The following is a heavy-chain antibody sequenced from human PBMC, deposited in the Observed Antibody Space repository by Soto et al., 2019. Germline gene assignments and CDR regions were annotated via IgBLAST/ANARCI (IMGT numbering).Heavy chain of an antibody. CDR1: GYPFTTYD. J-gene: IGHJ4*02. CDR2: INLNSGHT. CDR3: ARGRGWRDY. D-gene: IGHD6-19*01. V-gene: IGHV1-8*01. Sequence: QVQLVQSGAEVKKPGASVKVSCKASGYPFTTYDISWVRQAAGQGLEWMGWINLNSGHTDYAQRFQGRVTMTRNTSLNKAYLELTRLSSEDTAVYYCARGRGWRDYWGQGTLVTVSS.